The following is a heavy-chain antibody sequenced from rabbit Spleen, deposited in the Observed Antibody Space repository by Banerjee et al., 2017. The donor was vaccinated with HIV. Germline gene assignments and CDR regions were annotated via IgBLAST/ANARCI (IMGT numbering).Heavy chain of an antibody. CDR3: ARDDGSYDYIDGYFNL. V-gene: IGHV1S40*01. Sequence: QSLEESGGDLVKPGGTLTLTCTASGFSFSSSDYMCWVRQAPGKGLEWISCIAGGSSGFTYSATWAKGRFTISKTSSTTVTLQMTSLTAADTATYFCARDDGSYDYIDGYFNLWGQGTLVTVS. CDR1: GFSFSSSDY. J-gene: IGHJ4*01. D-gene: IGHD6-1*01. CDR2: IAGGSSGFT.